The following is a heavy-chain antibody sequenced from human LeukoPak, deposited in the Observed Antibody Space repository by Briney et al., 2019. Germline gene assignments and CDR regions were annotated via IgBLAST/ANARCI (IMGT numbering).Heavy chain of an antibody. J-gene: IGHJ4*02. V-gene: IGHV3-21*01. Sequence: PGGSLRLSCAASGFTLSSYSMDWVRQAPGKGLEWVSSISSSSSYIYYADSVKGRFTISRDNAKNSLYLQMNSLRAEDTAVYYCARDSYGDLDYWGQGTLVTVSS. CDR2: ISSSSSYI. CDR1: GFTLSSYS. D-gene: IGHD4-17*01. CDR3: ARDSYGDLDY.